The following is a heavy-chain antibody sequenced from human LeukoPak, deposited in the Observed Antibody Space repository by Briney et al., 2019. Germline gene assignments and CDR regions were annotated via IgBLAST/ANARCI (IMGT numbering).Heavy chain of an antibody. J-gene: IGHJ6*03. CDR1: GGSFSGCY. D-gene: IGHD3-22*01. CDR2: INHSGST. V-gene: IGHV4-34*01. CDR3: ARGIGYYQNYYYYYYMDV. Sequence: SETLSLTCAVYGGSFSGCYWSWIRQPPGKGLEWIGEINHSGSTNYNPSLKSRVTISVDTSKNQFSLKLSSVTDADTAVYYCARGIGYYQNYYYYYYMDVWGKGTTVTVSS.